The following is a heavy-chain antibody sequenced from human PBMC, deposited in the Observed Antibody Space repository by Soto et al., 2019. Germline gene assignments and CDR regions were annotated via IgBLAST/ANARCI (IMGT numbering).Heavy chain of an antibody. V-gene: IGHV1-69*13. J-gene: IGHJ3*02. CDR3: ARDLGGIKAFDI. CDR1: GGTFSSYA. D-gene: IGHD3-16*01. Sequence: ASVKVSCKASGGTFSSYAISWVRQAPGQGLEWMGGIIPIFGTANYAQKFQGRVTITADESTSTAYMELSSLRSEDTAVYYGARDLGGIKAFDIWGQGTMVTVSS. CDR2: IIPIFGTA.